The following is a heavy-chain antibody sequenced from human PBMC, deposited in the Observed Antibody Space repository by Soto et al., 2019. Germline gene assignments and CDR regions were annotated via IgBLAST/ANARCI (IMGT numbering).Heavy chain of an antibody. CDR2: ISATGGGT. J-gene: IGHJ4*02. CDR1: GFKFSNYA. V-gene: IGHV3-23*01. D-gene: IGHD3-16*01. CDR3: AKDRRAGGNSAFYFDF. Sequence: GGSLRLSCAASGFKFSNYAMGWVRQAPGKGLEWVSLISATGGGTYYADSVKGRFTISRDNSHNTLYLQVHSLTAEDTAVYYCAKDRRAGGNSAFYFDFWGQGAQVTVSS.